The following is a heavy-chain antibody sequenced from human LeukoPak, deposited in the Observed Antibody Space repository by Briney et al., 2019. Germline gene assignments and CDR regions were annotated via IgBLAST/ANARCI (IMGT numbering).Heavy chain of an antibody. CDR3: AREGYCSGGSCYQRAAFDI. CDR2: INPSGGST. CDR1: GYTLTSYY. V-gene: IGHV1-46*01. Sequence: ASVKVSCKASGYTLTSYYMHWVRQAPGQGLEWMGIINPSGGSTSYAQKFQGRVTMTRDTSTSTVYMELSSLRSEDTAVYYCAREGYCSGGSCYQRAAFDIWGQGTMVTVSS. J-gene: IGHJ3*02. D-gene: IGHD2-15*01.